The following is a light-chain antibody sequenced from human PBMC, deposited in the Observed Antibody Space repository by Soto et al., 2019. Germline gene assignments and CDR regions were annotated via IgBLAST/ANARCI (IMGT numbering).Light chain of an antibody. CDR3: QQYDSSPRT. V-gene: IGKV3-20*01. Sequence: ENVLTQSPGTLSLSPGQRATLSCRASHTISSSYLAWYQQKPGQAPRLLIYAISDRATGVPDRFRGSGSGTDFPLTITRLEPEDFAVYFCQQYDSSPRTFGQGTKVEIK. CDR2: AIS. J-gene: IGKJ1*01. CDR1: HTISSSY.